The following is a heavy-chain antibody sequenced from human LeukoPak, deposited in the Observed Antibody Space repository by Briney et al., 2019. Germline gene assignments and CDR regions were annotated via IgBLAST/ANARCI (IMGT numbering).Heavy chain of an antibody. CDR2: IRSKTDGGTT. D-gene: IGHD3-10*01. CDR3: STAGIH. CDR1: GFTVSSNY. Sequence: GGSLRLSCAASGFTVSSNYMSWVRQAPGKGLEWVGRIRSKTDGGTTDYAAPVKGRFTISRDDSKNTLYLQLNSLKTEDTAVYYCSTAGIHWGQGTLVTVSS. V-gene: IGHV3-15*01. J-gene: IGHJ4*02.